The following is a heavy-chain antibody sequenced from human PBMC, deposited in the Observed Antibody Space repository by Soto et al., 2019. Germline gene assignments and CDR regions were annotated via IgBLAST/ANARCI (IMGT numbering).Heavy chain of an antibody. CDR1: GFTFSSYW. J-gene: IGHJ4*02. CDR3: ARESSNWYFDY. Sequence: GSLRLSCAASGFTFSSYWMHWVRQAPGKGLVWVSRLNSDGRSTSYAGSVKGRFTISRDNAKNTLYLQMNSLRVEDTAVYYCARESSNWYFDYWGQGTLVTVSS. D-gene: IGHD6-13*01. CDR2: LNSDGRST. V-gene: IGHV3-74*01.